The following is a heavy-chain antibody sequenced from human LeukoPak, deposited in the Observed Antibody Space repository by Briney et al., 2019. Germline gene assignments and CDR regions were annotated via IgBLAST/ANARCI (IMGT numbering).Heavy chain of an antibody. D-gene: IGHD3-10*01. CDR2: IYYSGST. J-gene: IGHJ6*02. CDR3: ARDENGSGSSTYYYYYGMDV. V-gene: IGHV4-39*07. CDR1: GGSISSSSYY. Sequence: PSETLSLTCTVSGGSISSSSYYWGWIRQPPGKGLEWIGSIYYSGSTYYNPSLKSRVTISVDTSKNQFSLKLSSVTAADTAVYYCARDENGSGSSTYYYYYGMDVWGQGTTVTVS.